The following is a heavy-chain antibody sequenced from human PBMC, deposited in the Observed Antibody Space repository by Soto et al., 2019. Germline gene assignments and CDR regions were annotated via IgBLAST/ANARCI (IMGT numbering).Heavy chain of an antibody. Sequence: EVRLLESGGGLVKPGGSLRLSCATSGLTFSNYAMSWVRQAPGGGLEWVSSMSGSSSTTYYADSVRGRFTISRYKSKNTLYLQMSSLRADDTALYYCAKNQERELPRVIDFWGQGTLVTVSS. J-gene: IGHJ4*02. CDR1: GLTFSNYA. CDR3: AKNQERELPRVIDF. D-gene: IGHD1-7*01. CDR2: MSGSSSTT. V-gene: IGHV3-23*01.